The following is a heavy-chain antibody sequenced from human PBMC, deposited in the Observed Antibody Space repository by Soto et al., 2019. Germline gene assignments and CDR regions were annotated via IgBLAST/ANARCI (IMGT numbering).Heavy chain of an antibody. CDR3: ARDADILTGSDAFDV. V-gene: IGHV3-11*05. D-gene: IGHD3-9*01. CDR2: ISSTDSYT. CDR1: GFTFSDYY. Sequence: QVQLVESGGGLVKPGGSLRLSCAASGFTFSDYYMSWIRQAPGKGLEWVSYISSTDSYTNYADSVKGRFTISRDNARKSLYRHMKSLRAEDTAVYYCARDADILTGSDAFDVWGQGTMVSVSS. J-gene: IGHJ3*01.